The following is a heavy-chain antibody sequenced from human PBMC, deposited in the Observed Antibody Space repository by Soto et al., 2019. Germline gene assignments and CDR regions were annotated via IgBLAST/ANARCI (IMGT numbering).Heavy chain of an antibody. CDR2: IHPNLGGT. Sequence: ASVKVSCNASGDTFTGDYIHWVRQAAAQGLEWMGSIHPNLGGTDHAQKFQGRVTLTSDTSVNTAYMELSNLTSDDPAIDYWAGCRKSFWLGSPMDDYGIDVWGKGTTVTVSS. V-gene: IGHV1-2*02. CDR3: AGCRKSFWLGSPMDDYGIDV. J-gene: IGHJ6*04. CDR1: GDTFTGDY. D-gene: IGHD3-3*01.